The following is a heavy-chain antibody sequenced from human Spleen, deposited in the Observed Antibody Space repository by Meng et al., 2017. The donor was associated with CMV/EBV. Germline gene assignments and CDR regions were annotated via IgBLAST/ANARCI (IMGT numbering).Heavy chain of an antibody. J-gene: IGHJ4*02. CDR1: GGSISSGGYY. CDR2: IYYSGST. CDR3: ARAVRGKPSFDY. Sequence: TGSGGSISSGGYYWSWIRQHPGKGLEWIGYIYYSGSTYYNPSLKSRVTISVDTSKNQFSLKLSSVTAADTAVYYCARAVRGKPSFDYWGQGTLATVSS. V-gene: IGHV4-31*03. D-gene: IGHD4-11*01.